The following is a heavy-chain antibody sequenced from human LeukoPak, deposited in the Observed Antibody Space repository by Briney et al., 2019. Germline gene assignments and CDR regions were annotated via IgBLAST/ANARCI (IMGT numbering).Heavy chain of an antibody. CDR2: ISGSGGST. Sequence: GGSLRLSCAASGLAFSSYAMSWVRQAPGKGLEWVSAISGSGGSTYYADSVKGRFTISRDNSKNTLYLQMNSLRAEDTAVYYCAKVGIQLYYFDYWGQGTLVTVSS. CDR3: AKVGIQLYYFDY. D-gene: IGHD5-18*01. V-gene: IGHV3-23*01. CDR1: GLAFSSYA. J-gene: IGHJ4*02.